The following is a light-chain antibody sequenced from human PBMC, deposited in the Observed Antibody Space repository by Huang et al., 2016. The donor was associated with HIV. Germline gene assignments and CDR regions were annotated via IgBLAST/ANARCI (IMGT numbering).Light chain of an antibody. J-gene: IGKJ2*01. CDR3: QQSYKAPRT. Sequence: DIQMTQSPSSLSASVGDRVIISCRASQSINKYLNWYQQMPGKAPKLLIYGASTLQRGVSSRFSGSVSGTDFTLTIGNLQPEDAATYYCQQSYKAPRTFGQGTLLEI. CDR1: QSINKY. CDR2: GAS. V-gene: IGKV1-39*01.